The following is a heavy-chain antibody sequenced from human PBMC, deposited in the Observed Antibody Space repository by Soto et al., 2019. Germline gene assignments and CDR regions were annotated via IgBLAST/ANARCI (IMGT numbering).Heavy chain of an antibody. CDR1: GFTFNSYA. CDR3: AKPSLDFSQDYSYYYMDV. J-gene: IGHJ6*03. D-gene: IGHD1-1*01. Sequence: GGSLRLSCAASGFTFNSYAMSWVRQAPGKGLGWVSLISGSGGITYYADSVKGRFTLSRDNSKNTLYLQMNNLRADDTAVYYCAKPSLDFSQDYSYYYMDVWGKGTTVTVSS. CDR2: ISGSGGIT. V-gene: IGHV3-23*01.